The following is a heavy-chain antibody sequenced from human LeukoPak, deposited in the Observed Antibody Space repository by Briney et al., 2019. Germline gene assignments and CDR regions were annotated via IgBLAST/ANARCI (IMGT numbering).Heavy chain of an antibody. Sequence: SETLSLTCTVSGGSISSGSYYWSWIRQPAGKGLEWIGRIYTSGSTNYNPSLKSRVTISVDTSKIQFSLKLSSVTAADTAYYMDVWGKRTTVTGSS. CDR3: V. CDR1: GGSISSGSYY. J-gene: IGHJ6*03. CDR2: IYTSGST. V-gene: IGHV4-61*02.